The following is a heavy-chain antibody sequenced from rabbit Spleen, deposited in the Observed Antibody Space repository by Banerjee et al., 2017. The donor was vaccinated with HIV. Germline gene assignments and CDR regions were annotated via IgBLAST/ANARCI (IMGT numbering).Heavy chain of an antibody. CDR2: IGTGSGTP. CDR3: ARFWWDDYGDL. CDR1: GFSFSSGYY. D-gene: IGHD2-1*01. J-gene: IGHJ4*01. V-gene: IGHV1S40*01. Sequence: QSLEESGGDLVKPGGTLTLTCKASGFSFSSGYYMWWVRQAPGKGLEWIAYIGTGSGTPDYANWAKGRFTISKTSSTTVTLQMTSLTAADTATYFCARFWWDDYGDLWGPGTLVTVS.